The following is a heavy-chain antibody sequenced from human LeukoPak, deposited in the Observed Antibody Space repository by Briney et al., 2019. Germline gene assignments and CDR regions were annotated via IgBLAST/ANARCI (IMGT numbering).Heavy chain of an antibody. CDR3: AKDGDIVSTILPDY. J-gene: IGHJ4*02. V-gene: IGHV3-30*18. CDR1: GFTFSSYG. Sequence: GGSLRLSCAASGFTFSSYGMHWVRQAPGKGLDWVAVISYNGINAQYADSVKGRFTISRDSSKNTLFLQMNSLTTADTAVYYCAKDGDIVSTILPDYWGQGTLVTVSS. D-gene: IGHD5/OR15-5a*01. CDR2: ISYNGINA.